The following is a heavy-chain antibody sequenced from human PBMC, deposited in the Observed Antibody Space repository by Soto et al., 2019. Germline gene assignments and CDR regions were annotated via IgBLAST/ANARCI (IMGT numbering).Heavy chain of an antibody. CDR1: GGSVTSDEDY. Sequence: KPSETLSLTCTVSGGSVTSDEDYWTWIRQSPGKGLDWIGYISNSGSTGYNPSLKTRLSMSVDRSKNQFTLRLTSVTAADTAVYFCATESGSTYGYFDHWGQGTQVTVSS. D-gene: IGHD5-18*01. V-gene: IGHV4-30-4*01. CDR3: ATESGSTYGYFDH. CDR2: ISNSGST. J-gene: IGHJ4*02.